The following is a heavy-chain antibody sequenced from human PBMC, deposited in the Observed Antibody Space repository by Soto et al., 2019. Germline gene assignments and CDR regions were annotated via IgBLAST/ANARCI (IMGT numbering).Heavy chain of an antibody. CDR2: ILNTGST. V-gene: IGHV4-30-2*01. CDR3: DRLQSGEGFDY. D-gene: IGHD1-1*01. Sequence: PSETLSLTCAVSGGSISADGFSWSWIRQPPGKGLEWIGYILNTGSTQYNPSLKSRVSMSVDKSKNQFSLHLTSVTAAGTAVSYCDRLQSGEGFDYWGPGALVTVSS. J-gene: IGHJ4*02. CDR1: GGSISADGFS.